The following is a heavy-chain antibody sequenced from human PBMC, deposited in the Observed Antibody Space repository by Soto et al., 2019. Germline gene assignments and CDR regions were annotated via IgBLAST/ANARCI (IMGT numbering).Heavy chain of an antibody. CDR2: MNPNSGNT. CDR1: GYTFTSYD. V-gene: IGHV1-8*01. Sequence: GASVKVSCKASGYTFTSYDINWVRQATGQGLEWMGWMNPNSGNTGYAQKFQGRVTMTRNTSISTAYMELSSLRSEDTAVYYCARGRGETTVYYYYGMDVWGQGTTVTVSS. D-gene: IGHD4-17*01. CDR3: ARGRGETTVYYYYGMDV. J-gene: IGHJ6*02.